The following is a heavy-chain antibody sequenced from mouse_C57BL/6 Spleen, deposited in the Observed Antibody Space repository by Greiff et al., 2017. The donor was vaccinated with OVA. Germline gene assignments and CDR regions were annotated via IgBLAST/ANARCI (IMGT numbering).Heavy chain of an antibody. CDR1: GFTFSSYT. V-gene: IGHV5-9*01. CDR2: ISGGGGNT. D-gene: IGHD4-1*01. J-gene: IGHJ4*01. CDR3: ARHGNWGLYAMDY. Sequence: EVKVVESGGGLVKPGGSLKLSCAASGFTFSSYTMSWVRQTPEKRLEWVATISGGGGNTYYPDSVKGRFTISRDNAKNTLYLQMSSLRSEDTALYYCARHGNWGLYAMDYWGQGTSVTVSS.